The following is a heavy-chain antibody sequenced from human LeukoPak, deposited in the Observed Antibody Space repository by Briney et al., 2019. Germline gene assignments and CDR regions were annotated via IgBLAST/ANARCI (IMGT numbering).Heavy chain of an antibody. Sequence: ASVKVSCKASGYIFTSYFMHWVRQAPGQGLEWMGLINPSGGSTRYAQKLQGRVTMTTDTSTSTAYMELRSLRSDDTAVYYCARGPLPYRDIAVAGTSWFDPWGQGTLVTVSS. CDR2: INPSGGST. J-gene: IGHJ5*02. CDR1: GYIFTSYF. D-gene: IGHD6-19*01. V-gene: IGHV1-46*01. CDR3: ARGPLPYRDIAVAGTSWFDP.